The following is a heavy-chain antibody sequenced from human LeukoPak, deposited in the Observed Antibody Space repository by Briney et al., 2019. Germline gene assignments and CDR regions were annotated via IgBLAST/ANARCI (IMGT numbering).Heavy chain of an antibody. CDR1: GGSILDSTYY. V-gene: IGHV4-39*01. J-gene: IGHJ5*02. CDR3: ARQSSGYYYGWFDP. D-gene: IGHD3-22*01. Sequence: SETLSLTCTVSGGSILDSTYYWAWIRQPPGKGLEWIATIFYTGNPHYNPSLKSRVTMSVDTVKNQFSLNLNSVTAADTAVYYCARQSSGYYYGWFDPWGQGTLVTVSS. CDR2: IFYTGNP.